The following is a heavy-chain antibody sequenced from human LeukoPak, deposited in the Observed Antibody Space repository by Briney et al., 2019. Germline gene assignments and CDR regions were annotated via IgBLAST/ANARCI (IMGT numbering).Heavy chain of an antibody. V-gene: IGHV3-23*01. D-gene: IGHD3-22*01. J-gene: IGHJ6*02. CDR1: GFTFSSYA. CDR3: AKSITMIVCMDA. Sequence: GGSLRLSCAASGFTFSSYAMSWVRQAPGKGLEWVSAISGSGGSTYYADSVKGRFTISGDNSKNTLYLQMNSLRAEDTAVYYCAKSITMIVCMDAWGQGTTVTVSS. CDR2: ISGSGGST.